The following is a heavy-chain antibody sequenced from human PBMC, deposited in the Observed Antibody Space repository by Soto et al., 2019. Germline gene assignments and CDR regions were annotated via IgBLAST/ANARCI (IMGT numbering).Heavy chain of an antibody. CDR1: GYSISSGSY. CDR2: IYHGGTT. CDR3: EKAHVMVAAGSNFDY. D-gene: IGHD6-19*01. V-gene: IGHV4-38-2*02. Sequence: SETLSLTCTVSGYSISSGSYWGWIRQPPGKGPEWIASIYHGGTTFYNPSLKSRVTVSVDKSNNQFSLKLRSVTAADTAVYYCEKAHVMVAAGSNFDYCGHGTLVTVSS. J-gene: IGHJ4*01.